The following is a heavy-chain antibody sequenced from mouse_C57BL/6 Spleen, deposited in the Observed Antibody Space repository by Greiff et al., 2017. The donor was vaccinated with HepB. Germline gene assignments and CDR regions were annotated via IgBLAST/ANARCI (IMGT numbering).Heavy chain of an antibody. J-gene: IGHJ3*01. CDR3: AREDSNYGFFAY. CDR2: IYPGSGST. Sequence: VKLQQPGAELVKPGASVKMSCKASGYTFTSYWITWVKQRPGQGLEWIGDIYPGSGSTNYNEKFKSKATLTVDTSSSTAYMQLSSLTSEDSAVYYCAREDSNYGFFAYWGQGTLVTVSA. CDR1: GYTFTSYW. V-gene: IGHV1-55*01. D-gene: IGHD2-5*01.